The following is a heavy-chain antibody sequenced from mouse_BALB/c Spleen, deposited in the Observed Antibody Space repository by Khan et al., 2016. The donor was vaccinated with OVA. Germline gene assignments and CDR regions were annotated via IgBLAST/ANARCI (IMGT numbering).Heavy chain of an antibody. CDR1: GFTFSTFA. J-gene: IGHJ3*01. V-gene: IGHV5-9-3*01. CDR3: ARHNYGPFAY. CDR2: ISSGGDYI. D-gene: IGHD1-1*01. Sequence: EVELVESGGDLVKPGGSLKLSCSASGFTFSTFAMSWVRQTPEKRLEWVATISSGGDYIYYPDSVKGRFTISRDNAKNTLYLQMSSLGSEDTAMYYCARHNYGPFAYWGQGTLVTVSA.